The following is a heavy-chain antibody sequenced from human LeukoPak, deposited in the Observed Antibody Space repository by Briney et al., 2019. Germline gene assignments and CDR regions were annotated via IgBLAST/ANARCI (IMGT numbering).Heavy chain of an antibody. CDR1: GGSISSYY. D-gene: IGHD2/OR15-2a*01. V-gene: IGHV4-59*01. J-gene: IGHJ4*02. CDR2: IYYSGST. Sequence: SETLSLTCTVSGGSISSYYWSWIRQPPGTGLEGIGYIYYSGSTNYNPSLKSGVTISVDTSKNQFSLKLSSVTAADTAVYYCARATSMGSVGYFDYWGQGTLVTVPS. CDR3: ARATSMGSVGYFDY.